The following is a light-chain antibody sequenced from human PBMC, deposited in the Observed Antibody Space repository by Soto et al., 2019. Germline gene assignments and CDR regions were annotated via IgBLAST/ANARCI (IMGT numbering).Light chain of an antibody. J-gene: IGKJ1*01. CDR1: KNINTW. CDR2: DAS. Sequence: DIQMTQSPSTLSASVGDRVTITCRASKNINTWVAWYQQKPGKAPKLLICDASSLQSGVPSRFSGSGSGTDFTLTISSLQPEDFATYYCQLYNSYFPVTFGQGTKVDNK. V-gene: IGKV1-5*01. CDR3: QLYNSYFPVT.